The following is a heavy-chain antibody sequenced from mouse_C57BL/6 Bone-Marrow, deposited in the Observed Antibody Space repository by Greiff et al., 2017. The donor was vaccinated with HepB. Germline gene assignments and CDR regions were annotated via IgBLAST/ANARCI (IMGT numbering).Heavy chain of an antibody. J-gene: IGHJ4*01. CDR2: IYPRSGNT. Sequence: QVQLHQSGAELARPGASVKLSCKASGYTFTSYGISWVKQRPGQGLEWIGEIYPRSGNTYYNEKFKGKATLTADKSSSTAYMELRSLTSEDSAVYFCARTGIYYDSYYYAMDYWGQGTSVTVAS. CDR3: ARTGIYYDSYYYAMDY. CDR1: GYTFTSYG. V-gene: IGHV1-81*01. D-gene: IGHD2-4*01.